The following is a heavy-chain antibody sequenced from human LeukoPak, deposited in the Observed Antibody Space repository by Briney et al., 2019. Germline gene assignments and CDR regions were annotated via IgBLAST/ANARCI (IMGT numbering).Heavy chain of an antibody. CDR3: ARGLDILTGYYDY. V-gene: IGHV1-46*01. Sequence: ASVKVSCKASGCTFTSYYMHWVRQAPGQGLEWMGIINPSGGSTNYAQKFQGRVTMTRDMSTSTVYMELSSLRSEDTAVYYCARGLDILTGYYDYWGQGTLVTVSS. J-gene: IGHJ4*02. D-gene: IGHD3-9*01. CDR1: GCTFTSYY. CDR2: INPSGGST.